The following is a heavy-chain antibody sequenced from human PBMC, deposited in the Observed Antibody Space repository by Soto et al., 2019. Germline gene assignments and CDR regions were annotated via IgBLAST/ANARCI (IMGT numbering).Heavy chain of an antibody. V-gene: IGHV4-31*03. J-gene: IGHJ4*02. D-gene: IGHD3-22*01. CDR3: ARDGVRGYYDY. CDR1: GGSITSGDYY. Sequence: QVQLQESGPGLVKPSQTLSLTCTVSGGSITSGDYYWSWIRQHPEKGMEWLGNIDYNGRTSYNPSLKGRITISFDTSRNQVSLQLDSVTAADTAKYYCARDGVRGYYDYWGQGSLVTVSS. CDR2: IDYNGRT.